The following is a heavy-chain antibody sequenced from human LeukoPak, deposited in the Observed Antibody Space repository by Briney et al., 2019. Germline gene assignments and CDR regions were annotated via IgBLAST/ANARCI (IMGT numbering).Heavy chain of an antibody. CDR1: GGSISSSNW. CDR2: IYHSGST. Sequence: SGTLSLTCAVSGGSISSSNWWSWVRQPPGKGLEWIGEIYHSGSTNYNPSLKGRVTISVDKSKNQFSLKLSSVTAADTAVYYCARLMITFGGVIVRYFDYWGQGTLVTVSS. D-gene: IGHD3-16*02. J-gene: IGHJ4*02. V-gene: IGHV4-4*02. CDR3: ARLMITFGGVIVRYFDY.